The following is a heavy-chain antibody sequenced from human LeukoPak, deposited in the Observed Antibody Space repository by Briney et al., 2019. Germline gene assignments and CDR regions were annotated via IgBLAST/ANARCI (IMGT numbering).Heavy chain of an antibody. CDR3: AKDREGTIADYFDY. J-gene: IGHJ4*02. D-gene: IGHD1-7*01. CDR2: IWYDGRNK. Sequence: GKSLRLSCAASGFTFSSYGMHWVRQAPGKGLEWVAVIWYDGRNKHYADSVKGRFTISRDNSKNTLYLQMNSLRGEDTAVYYCAKDREGTIADYFDYWGQGTLVTVSS. V-gene: IGHV3-33*06. CDR1: GFTFSSYG.